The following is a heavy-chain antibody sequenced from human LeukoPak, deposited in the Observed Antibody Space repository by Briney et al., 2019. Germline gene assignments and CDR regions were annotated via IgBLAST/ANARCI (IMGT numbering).Heavy chain of an antibody. Sequence: VASVKVSCKASGYTFTGYYMHWVRQAPGQGLEWMGWINPNSGGTNYAQKFQGRVTMTRDTSISTAYMELSRLRSDDTAVYYCARGLPTYYYDSSGYSGYWGQGTLVTVSS. CDR3: ARGLPTYYYDSSGYSGY. CDR1: GYTFTGYY. J-gene: IGHJ4*02. CDR2: INPNSGGT. D-gene: IGHD3-22*01. V-gene: IGHV1-2*02.